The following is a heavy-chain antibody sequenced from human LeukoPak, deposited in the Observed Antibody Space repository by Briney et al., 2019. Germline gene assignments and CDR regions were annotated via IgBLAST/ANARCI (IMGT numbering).Heavy chain of an antibody. CDR3: ASRWYRNDYYYYYMDV. V-gene: IGHV4-34*01. Sequence: SETLSLTCAVYGGSFSGYYWSWIRQPPGKGLEWIGEINHSGSTNYNPSLKSRVTISVDTSKNQFSLKLSSVTAAGTAVYYCASRWYRNDYYYYYMDVWGKGTTVTISS. CDR2: INHSGST. CDR1: GGSFSGYY. J-gene: IGHJ6*03. D-gene: IGHD6-13*01.